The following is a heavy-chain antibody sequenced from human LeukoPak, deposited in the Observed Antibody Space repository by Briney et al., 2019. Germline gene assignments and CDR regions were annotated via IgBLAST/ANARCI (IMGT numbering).Heavy chain of an antibody. J-gene: IGHJ4*02. D-gene: IGHD3-3*01. Sequence: SETLSLTCTVSGYSISSGYYWGWIRQPPGKGLEWIGSIYHSGSTYYNPSLKSRVTISVDTSKNQFSLKLSSVTAADTAVYYCARDPGTIFGVAHYSDWGQGTLVTVSS. CDR2: IYHSGST. CDR1: GYSISSGYY. CDR3: ARDPGTIFGVAHYSD. V-gene: IGHV4-38-2*02.